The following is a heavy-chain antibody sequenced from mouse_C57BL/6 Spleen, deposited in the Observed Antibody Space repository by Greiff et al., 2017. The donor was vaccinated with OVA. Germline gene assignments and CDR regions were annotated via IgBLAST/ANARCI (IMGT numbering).Heavy chain of an antibody. CDR2: ILPGSGST. Sequence: QVQLQQSGAELMKPGASVKLSCKATGYTFTGYWIEWVKQRPGHGLEWIGEILPGSGSTNYNEKFKGKATFTADTSSNTAYIQLSSLTTEDSAIYYCARMTAQATLAYWGQGTLVTVSA. V-gene: IGHV1-9*01. D-gene: IGHD3-2*02. CDR3: ARMTAQATLAY. J-gene: IGHJ3*01. CDR1: GYTFTGYW.